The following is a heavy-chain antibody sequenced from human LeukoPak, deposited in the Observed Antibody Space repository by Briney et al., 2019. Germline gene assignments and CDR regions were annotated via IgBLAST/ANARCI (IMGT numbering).Heavy chain of an antibody. CDR1: GYTFTCYG. Sequence: AASVKVSCKASGYTFTCYGISWVRQAPGQGLEWMGWISAYNGNTNYAQKLQGRVIMTTDTSTSTAYMELRSLRSDDTAVYYCARDPMVRGVRERFDPWGQGTLDTVSS. J-gene: IGHJ5*02. V-gene: IGHV1-18*01. CDR3: ARDPMVRGVRERFDP. CDR2: ISAYNGNT. D-gene: IGHD3-10*01.